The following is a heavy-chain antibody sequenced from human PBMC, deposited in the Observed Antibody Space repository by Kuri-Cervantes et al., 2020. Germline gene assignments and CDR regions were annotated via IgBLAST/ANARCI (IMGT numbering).Heavy chain of an antibody. J-gene: IGHJ6*02. CDR2: TYYRSKWYN. CDR3: ARGGMVRGVMGLSFGYRSHYYYGMDV. V-gene: IGHV6-1*01. Sequence: SETLSLTCAISGDSVSSNSAAWNWIRQSPSRGLEWLGRTYYRSKWYNDYAVSVKSRITINPDTSKNQFSLQLNSVTPEDTAVYYCARGGMVRGVMGLSFGYRSHYYYGMDVWVQGTTVTVSS. D-gene: IGHD3-10*01. CDR1: GDSVSSNSAA.